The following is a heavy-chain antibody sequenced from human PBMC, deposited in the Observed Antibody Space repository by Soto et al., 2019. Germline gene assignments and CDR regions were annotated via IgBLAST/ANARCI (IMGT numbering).Heavy chain of an antibody. D-gene: IGHD6-13*01. J-gene: IGHJ4*02. V-gene: IGHV3-33*01. CDR3: ARDREAATRDY. Sequence: QVQLVESGGGVVQPGRSLRLSCAASGFTFSSYGMHWVRQAPDKGLEWVAVIWYDGSNKYYADSVKGRFTISRDNSKNTLYLQMNSLRAEDTAVYYCARDREAATRDYWGQGTLVTVSS. CDR2: IWYDGSNK. CDR1: GFTFSSYG.